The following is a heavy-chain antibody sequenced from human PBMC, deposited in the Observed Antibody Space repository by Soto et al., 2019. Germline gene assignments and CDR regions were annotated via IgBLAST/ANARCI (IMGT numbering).Heavy chain of an antibody. CDR2: ISDDGSNK. V-gene: IGHV3-30-3*01. CDR1: GFTFSSYA. CDR3: ARDIVVVVAATSNYYYYYYGMDV. D-gene: IGHD2-15*01. Sequence: QVQLVESGGGVVQPGRSLRLSCAASGFTFSSYAMHWVRQAPGKGLEWVAVISDDGSNKYYADSVKGRFTISRDNSKNTLYLQMNSLRAEDTAVYYCARDIVVVVAATSNYYYYYYGMDVWGQGTTVTVSS. J-gene: IGHJ6*02.